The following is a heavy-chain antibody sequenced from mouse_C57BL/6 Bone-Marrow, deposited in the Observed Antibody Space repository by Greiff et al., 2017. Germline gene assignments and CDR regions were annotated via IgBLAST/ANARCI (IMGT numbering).Heavy chain of an antibody. CDR3: AGIYYEYDGYDGRRGYYAMDY. V-gene: IGHV14-1*01. CDR2: IDPEDGDT. J-gene: IGHJ4*01. Sequence: EVQLQESGAELVRPGASVKLSCTASGFNIKDYYMHWVKQRPEQGLEWIGRIDPEDGDTEYAPKFQGKATMTADTSSNPAYLQLSSLTSEDTAVYYCAGIYYEYDGYDGRRGYYAMDYWGQGTSVTVSS. D-gene: IGHD2-4*01. CDR1: GFNIKDYY.